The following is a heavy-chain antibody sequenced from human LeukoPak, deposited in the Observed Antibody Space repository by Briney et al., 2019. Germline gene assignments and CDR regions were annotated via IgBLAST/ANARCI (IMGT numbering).Heavy chain of an antibody. CDR1: GGSFSGYY. J-gene: IGHJ4*02. D-gene: IGHD1-7*01. V-gene: IGHV4-34*01. Sequence: SETLSLTCAVYGGSFSGYYWSWIRQPPGKGLEWIGEINHSGSTNYNPSLKSRVTISVDTSKNQFSLKLSSVTAADTAVYHCARGMVPSTNYYFDYWGQGTLVTVSS. CDR2: INHSGST. CDR3: ARGMVPSTNYYFDY.